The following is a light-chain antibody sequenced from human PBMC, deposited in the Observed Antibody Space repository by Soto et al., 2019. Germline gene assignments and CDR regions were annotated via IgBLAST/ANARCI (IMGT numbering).Light chain of an antibody. CDR3: QQRGYWPLT. J-gene: IGKJ4*01. CDR2: DAS. Sequence: EIVLTQSPATLSLSPGERATLSCRASQSVSSYLAWYQLKPGQAPRLLIYDASNRATGIPARFSGSGSGTDFTLTISSLEPEDFAVYYCQQRGYWPLTFGGGTKVEIK. CDR1: QSVSSY. V-gene: IGKV3-11*01.